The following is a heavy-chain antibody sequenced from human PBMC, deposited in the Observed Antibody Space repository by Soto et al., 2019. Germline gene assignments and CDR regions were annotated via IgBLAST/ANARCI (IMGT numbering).Heavy chain of an antibody. V-gene: IGHV4-34*01. CDR3: ARGPALYYYYSSRTPAFDY. J-gene: IGHJ4*02. CDR2: INHSGST. Sequence: QVQLQQWGAGLLKPSETLSLTCAVYGGSFSGYYWSWIRQPPGKGLEWIGEINHSGSTNYNPSLKSRVTISVDTSKNQFSLKLSSVTAADTAVYYCARGPALYYYYSSRTPAFDYWGQGTLVTVSS. D-gene: IGHD3-22*01. CDR1: GGSFSGYY.